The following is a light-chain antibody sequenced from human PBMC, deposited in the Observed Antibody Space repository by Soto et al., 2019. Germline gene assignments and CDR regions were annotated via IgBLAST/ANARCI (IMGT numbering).Light chain of an antibody. CDR2: DAS. Sequence: DLQMAQSPSTLSASVGDRVTITCRASQSISSWLAWYRQKPGKAPKLLIYDASSLESGVPSRFGGSGSGTEFTLPSSSLQPDDFATYYCHHDDSYPWTFGQGTKVEIK. CDR1: QSISSW. J-gene: IGKJ1*01. V-gene: IGKV1-5*01. CDR3: HHDDSYPWT.